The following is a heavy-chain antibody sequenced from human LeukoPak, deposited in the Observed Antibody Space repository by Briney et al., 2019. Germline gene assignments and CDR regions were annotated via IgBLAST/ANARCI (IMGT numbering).Heavy chain of an antibody. D-gene: IGHD3-10*01. CDR3: ARSRRRAWFGELLSSPYGMDV. CDR1: GFTFSSHS. Sequence: PGGSLRLSCAASGFTFSSHSMNWVRQAPGEGLEWVSYISSSSSTIYYADSVKGRFTISRDNAKNSLYLQMNSLRAEDTAVYYCARSRRRAWFGELLSSPYGMDVWGQGTTVTVSS. V-gene: IGHV3-48*01. CDR2: ISSSSSTI. J-gene: IGHJ6*02.